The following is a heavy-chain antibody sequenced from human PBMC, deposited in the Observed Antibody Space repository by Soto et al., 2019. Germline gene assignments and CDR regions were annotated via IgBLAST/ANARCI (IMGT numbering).Heavy chain of an antibody. Sequence: EVQLVESGGGLVQPGGSLRLSCPASGFTFSSYWMPWVLQAPGKGPVWVSRINSDGSSIRYADSVKGRFTISRDNTKNTLYLQMDSLRVEDTAVYYFARNGFWSGYYPYLDYWGQGTLVTVSS. D-gene: IGHD3-3*01. V-gene: IGHV3-74*01. J-gene: IGHJ4*02. CDR1: GFTFSSYW. CDR2: INSDGSSI. CDR3: ARNGFWSGYYPYLDY.